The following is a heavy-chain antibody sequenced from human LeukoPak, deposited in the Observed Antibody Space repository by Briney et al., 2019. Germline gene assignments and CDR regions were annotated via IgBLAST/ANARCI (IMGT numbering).Heavy chain of an antibody. J-gene: IGHJ5*02. V-gene: IGHV4-31*03. Sequence: SQTLSLTCTVSGGSISSGGYYWSWIRQHPGKGLEWIGYIYYSGITYYNPSLKGRVTISVDTSKNQFSLKLSSVTAADTAVYYCASATNNWFDPWGQGTLVTVSS. CDR2: IYYSGIT. CDR1: GGSISSGGYY. CDR3: ASATNNWFDP.